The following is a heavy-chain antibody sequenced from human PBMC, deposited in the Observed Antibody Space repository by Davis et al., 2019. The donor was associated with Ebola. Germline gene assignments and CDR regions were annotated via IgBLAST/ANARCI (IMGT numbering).Heavy chain of an antibody. J-gene: IGHJ4*02. Sequence: AASVKVSCKASGYSFTNYAIHWVRQAPGQRLEWMGWINTGNGNTEYSQKFQGRVTITRDTSASTAYMELSSLRSEDTAVYYCARGEWVGATHYWGQGTLVTVSS. CDR2: INTGNGNT. CDR3: ARGEWVGATHY. CDR1: GYSFTNYA. D-gene: IGHD1-26*01. V-gene: IGHV1-3*04.